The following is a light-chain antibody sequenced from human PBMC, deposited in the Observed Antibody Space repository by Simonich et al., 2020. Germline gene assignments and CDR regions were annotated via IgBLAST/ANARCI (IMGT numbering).Light chain of an antibody. J-gene: IGKJ1*01. CDR2: DAS. V-gene: IGKV3-11*01. CDR3: QQYYSTPQT. CDR1: QTVSRD. Sequence: EIVLTQSPATLSLSPGEKATLSCRASQTVSRDLAWYQQKPCQAPRLLIYDASNRATGIPARFSGSVSGTDFTLTISSLEPEDFAVYYCQQYYSTPQTFGQGTKVEIK.